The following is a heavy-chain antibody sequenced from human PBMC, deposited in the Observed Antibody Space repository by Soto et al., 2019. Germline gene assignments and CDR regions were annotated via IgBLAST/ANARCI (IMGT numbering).Heavy chain of an antibody. CDR3: ARGSKGRGYSGCAADY. CDR2: ISSNGGST. CDR1: GFTFSSYA. Sequence: EVPLVESGGGLVQPGGSLRLSCAASGFTFSSYAMHWVRQAPGKGLEYVSVISSNGGSTYYANSVKGRFTISRDNSNXXLYLPVGSRRAEDMAVYYCARGSKGRGYSGCAADYWGQGTLVTVSS. J-gene: IGHJ4*02. V-gene: IGHV3-64*01. D-gene: IGHD5-12*01.